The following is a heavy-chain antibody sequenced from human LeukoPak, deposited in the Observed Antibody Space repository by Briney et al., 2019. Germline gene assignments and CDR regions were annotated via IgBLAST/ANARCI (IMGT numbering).Heavy chain of an antibody. CDR3: ARAEWELDDAFDI. D-gene: IGHD1-26*01. CDR1: VGSISSGSYS. V-gene: IGHV4-61*02. J-gene: IGHJ3*02. Sequence: PSQTLSLTCTVSVGSISSGSYSWNWIRQPAGKGLEWIGLIYTSGSTNYNPSLKSRLTISVDTSKNQFSLKLSSVTAADTAVYYCARAEWELDDAFDIWGQGTMVTVSS. CDR2: IYTSGST.